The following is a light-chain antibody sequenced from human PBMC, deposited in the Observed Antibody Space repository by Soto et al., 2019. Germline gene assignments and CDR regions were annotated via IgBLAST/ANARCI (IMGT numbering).Light chain of an antibody. CDR2: GNS. CDR1: RSNIGAGYD. J-gene: IGLJ3*02. CDR3: QSYDSSLSGWV. Sequence: QSVLTQPPSVSGAPGQRVTISCTDSRSNIGAGYDVHWYQQLPGTAPKLLIYGNSNRPSGVPDRFSGSKSGTSASLAITGLQAEDEADYYCQSYDSSLSGWVFGGGTKVTVL. V-gene: IGLV1-40*01.